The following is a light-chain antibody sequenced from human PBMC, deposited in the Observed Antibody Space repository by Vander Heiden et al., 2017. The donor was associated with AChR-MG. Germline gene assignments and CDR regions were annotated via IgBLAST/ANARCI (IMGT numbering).Light chain of an antibody. J-gene: IGLJ3*02. CDR1: SNDVGGSNH. Sequence: QSALTQPASVSGSPGQAVATSCTGTSNDVGGSNHVSWYQHHQGKALKVIIFDVRMRPSGVSNRFSGSKSGNTASLTISGRQAEDEADYYCSSYTGSSTWVFGGGTTVTVL. CDR3: SSYTGSSTWV. V-gene: IGLV2-14*03. CDR2: DVR.